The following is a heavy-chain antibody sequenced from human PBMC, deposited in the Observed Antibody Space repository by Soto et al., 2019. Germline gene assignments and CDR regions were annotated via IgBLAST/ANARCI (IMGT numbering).Heavy chain of an antibody. J-gene: IGHJ4*02. D-gene: IGHD6-19*01. CDR2: ISGSGGST. CDR1: GFTFSSYA. Sequence: PGGSLRLSCAASGFTFSSYAMSWVRQAPGKGLEWVSAISGSGGSTYYADSVEGRFTISRDNSKNTLYLQMNSLRAEDTAVYYCASSIAVAGYFDYWGQGTLVTVSS. V-gene: IGHV3-23*01. CDR3: ASSIAVAGYFDY.